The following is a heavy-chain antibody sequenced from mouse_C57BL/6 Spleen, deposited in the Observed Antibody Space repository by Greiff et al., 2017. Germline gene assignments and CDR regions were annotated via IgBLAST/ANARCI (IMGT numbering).Heavy chain of an antibody. Sequence: LEWIGAIYPGNSDTSYNQKFKGKAKLTAVTSASTAYMELSSLTNEDSVVYYCTRSLYYGFAYWGQGTLVTVSA. D-gene: IGHD2-1*01. J-gene: IGHJ3*01. V-gene: IGHV1-5*01. CDR3: TRSLYYGFAY. CDR2: IYPGNSDT.